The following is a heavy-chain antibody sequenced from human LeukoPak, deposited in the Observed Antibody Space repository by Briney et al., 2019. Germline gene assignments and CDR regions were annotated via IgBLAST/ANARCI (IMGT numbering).Heavy chain of an antibody. V-gene: IGHV1-18*01. Sequence: ASVKVSCKASGYTFTSYGISWVRQAPGQGLEWMGWISAYNGNTNYAQKLQGRVTMTIDTSTSTAYMELRSLRSDDTAVYYCARVDCSSTSCYTEFDYWGQGTLVTVSS. D-gene: IGHD2-2*02. CDR1: GYTFTSYG. CDR3: ARVDCSSTSCYTEFDY. CDR2: ISAYNGNT. J-gene: IGHJ4*02.